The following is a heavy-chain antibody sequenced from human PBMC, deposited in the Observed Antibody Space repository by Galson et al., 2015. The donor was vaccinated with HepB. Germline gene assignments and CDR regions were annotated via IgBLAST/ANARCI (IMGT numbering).Heavy chain of an antibody. CDR1: GLTFSNAW. CDR2: IKSKSDGGTT. Sequence: SLRLSCAASGLTFSNAWMSWVRQAPGKGLEWVGRIKSKSDGGTTDYAAPVKDKFIISRDDLKNTLYLQMSSLKTEDTAVYYCATGYYDSSGSYTFDFWGQGTMVTVSS. CDR3: ATGYYDSSGSYTFDF. V-gene: IGHV3-15*01. J-gene: IGHJ3*01. D-gene: IGHD3-22*01.